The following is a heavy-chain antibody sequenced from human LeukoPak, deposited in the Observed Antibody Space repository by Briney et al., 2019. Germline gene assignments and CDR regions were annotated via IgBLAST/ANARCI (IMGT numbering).Heavy chain of an antibody. Sequence: GGSLRLSCAASGFSVSNTYMSWVRQATGKGLEWVSVIYSGDSGISTYYADSVNGRFTISRHNSKNTLYLQMSSLRAEDTAVYFCARSAARLRYYYAMDVWGQGTTVTVCS. CDR3: ARSAARLRYYYAMDV. J-gene: IGHJ6*02. D-gene: IGHD6-6*01. CDR1: GFSVSNTY. V-gene: IGHV3-53*04. CDR2: IYSGDSGIST.